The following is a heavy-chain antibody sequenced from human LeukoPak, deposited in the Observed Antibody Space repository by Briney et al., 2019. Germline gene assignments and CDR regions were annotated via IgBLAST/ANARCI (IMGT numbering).Heavy chain of an antibody. Sequence: GASVKVSCKASGYTFTGYYMHWVRQAPGQGLEWMGWINPNHGDTNYAQKFQDRVSMTRDTSIRTAYMHLSRLRSADTAVYYCARSPHILTGENFDYWGQGTLLTVSS. V-gene: IGHV1-2*02. CDR3: ARSPHILTGENFDY. CDR2: INPNHGDT. D-gene: IGHD3-9*01. J-gene: IGHJ4*02. CDR1: GYTFTGYY.